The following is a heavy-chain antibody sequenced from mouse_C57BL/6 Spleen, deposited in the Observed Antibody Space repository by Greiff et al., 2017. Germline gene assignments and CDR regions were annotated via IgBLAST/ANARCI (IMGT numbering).Heavy chain of an antibody. CDR2: IDPSDSET. J-gene: IGHJ4*01. Sequence: QVQLQQPGAELVRPGSSVKLSCKASGYTFTSYWMHWVKQRPIQGLEWIGNIDPSDSETHYNQKFKDKATLTVDKSSSTAYMQLSSLTSEDSAVYYCARRGYDYDEEDYYAMGYWGQGTSVTVSS. D-gene: IGHD2-4*01. CDR1: GYTFTSYW. CDR3: ARRGYDYDEEDYYAMGY. V-gene: IGHV1-52*01.